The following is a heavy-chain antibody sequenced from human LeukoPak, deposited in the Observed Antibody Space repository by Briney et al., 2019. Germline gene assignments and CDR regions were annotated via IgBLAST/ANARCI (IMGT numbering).Heavy chain of an antibody. D-gene: IGHD5-24*01. CDR3: ARDQIEMATIIDYYYGMDV. Sequence: SQTLSLTCAISGDSVSSNSAAWHWIRQSPSRGLEWLGRTYYRSKWYNDYAVSVKSRITINPDTSKNQFSLQLNSVTPEDTAVYYCARDQIEMATIIDYYYGMDVWGQGTTVTVSS. CDR1: GDSVSSNSAA. CDR2: TYYRSKWYN. V-gene: IGHV6-1*01. J-gene: IGHJ6*02.